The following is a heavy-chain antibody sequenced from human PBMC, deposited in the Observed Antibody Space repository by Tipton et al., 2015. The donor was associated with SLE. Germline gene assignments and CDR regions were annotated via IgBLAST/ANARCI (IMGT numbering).Heavy chain of an antibody. Sequence: TLSLTCSVSGGSISSNDYYWGWIRQPPGKGLERIGNIFKIGSPHYNPSLKSRVSLSVDTSKNQFSLKLSSVTAADTAVYLCARARNYFGSGLNWFDSWGQGTLVTVSS. CDR2: IFKIGSP. CDR3: ARARNYFGSGLNWFDS. V-gene: IGHV4-39*07. D-gene: IGHD3-10*01. CDR1: GGSISSNDYY. J-gene: IGHJ5*01.